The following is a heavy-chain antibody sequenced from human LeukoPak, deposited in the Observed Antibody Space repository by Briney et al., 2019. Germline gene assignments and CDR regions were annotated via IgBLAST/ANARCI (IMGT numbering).Heavy chain of an antibody. J-gene: IGHJ4*02. CDR1: GFTFTGYY. V-gene: IGHV1-2*02. D-gene: IGHD2-21*02. CDR3: VREGNELLSKNFDY. Sequence: ASVKVSCKASGFTFTGYYIHWVRQAPGQGLGWMGYINPQSGVTTSPQKFQGRVTMTTDTSISAAYMELSSLISDDTAMYYCVREGNELLSKNFDYWGQGTLVTVSS. CDR2: INPQSGVT.